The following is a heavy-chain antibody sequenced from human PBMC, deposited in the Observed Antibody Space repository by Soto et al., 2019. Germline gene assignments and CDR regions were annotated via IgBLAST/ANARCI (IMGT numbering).Heavy chain of an antibody. CDR2: MNPNSGNT. Sequence: ASVKVSCKASGYTFTSYDINWVRQATGQGLEWMGWMNPNSGNTGYAQKFQDRVTLTRNTSISTAYMELSSLRSEDAAVYYCARVLSWASYYDFWSGYYNYYYYGMDVWGQGTTVTVSS. CDR3: ARVLSWASYYDFWSGYYNYYYYGMDV. CDR1: GYTFTSYD. J-gene: IGHJ6*02. V-gene: IGHV1-8*01. D-gene: IGHD3-3*01.